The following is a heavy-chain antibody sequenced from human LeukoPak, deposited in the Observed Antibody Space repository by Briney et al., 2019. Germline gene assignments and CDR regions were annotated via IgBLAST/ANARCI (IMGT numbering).Heavy chain of an antibody. Sequence: PGGSLRLSCAASGFTFNNFAMSWVRQAPGKGLEWVSAISGSGGSADYTDSVKGRFTISRDNSKNTLFLQMNSLRVEDTAVYYCAKDDNYYESSGYPVAAYWGQGTLVTVSS. J-gene: IGHJ4*02. V-gene: IGHV3-23*01. CDR2: ISGSGGSA. CDR1: GFTFNNFA. D-gene: IGHD3-22*01. CDR3: AKDDNYYESSGYPVAAY.